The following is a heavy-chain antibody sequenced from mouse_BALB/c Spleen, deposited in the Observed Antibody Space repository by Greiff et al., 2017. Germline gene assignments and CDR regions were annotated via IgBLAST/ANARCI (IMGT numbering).Heavy chain of an antibody. CDR3: ARGSYWYFDV. J-gene: IGHJ1*01. CDR1: GFSLTSYG. CDR2: IWAGGST. Sequence: VKLVESGPGLVAPSQSLSITCTVSGFSLTSYGVHWVRQPPGKGLEWLGVIWAGGSTNYNSALMSRLSISKDNSKSQVFLKMNSLQTDDTAMYYCARGSYWYFDVWGAGTTVTVSS. V-gene: IGHV2-9*02.